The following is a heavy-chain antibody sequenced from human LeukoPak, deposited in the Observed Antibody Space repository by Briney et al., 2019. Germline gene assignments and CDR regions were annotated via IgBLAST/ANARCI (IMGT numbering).Heavy chain of an antibody. V-gene: IGHV3-30-3*01. J-gene: IGHJ4*02. CDR2: ISYDGGSE. CDR1: GFTFSNYV. D-gene: IGHD4-11*01. CDR3: ARDTVTTMRGPDY. Sequence: GRSLSLSCAASGFTFSNYVMHWVRQAPGKGLEWVAIISYDGGSENYADSVTGRFTISRDNSKNTLYLQMNSLRVEDTAVYYCARDTVTTMRGPDYWGQGTLVTVSS.